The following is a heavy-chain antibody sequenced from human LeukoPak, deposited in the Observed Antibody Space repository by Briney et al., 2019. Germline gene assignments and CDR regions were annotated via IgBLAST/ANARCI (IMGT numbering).Heavy chain of an antibody. CDR3: ATDRTLYCSSTSCYDSRTSHI. Sequence: ASMKVSCKVSGYTLTELSMHWVRQAPGKGLEWMGGFDPEDGETIYAQKFQGRVTMTEDTSTDTAYMELSSLRSEDTAVYYCATDRTLYCSSTSCYDSRTSHIWGQGTMVTVSS. CDR2: FDPEDGET. CDR1: GYTLTELS. V-gene: IGHV1-24*01. J-gene: IGHJ3*02. D-gene: IGHD2-2*01.